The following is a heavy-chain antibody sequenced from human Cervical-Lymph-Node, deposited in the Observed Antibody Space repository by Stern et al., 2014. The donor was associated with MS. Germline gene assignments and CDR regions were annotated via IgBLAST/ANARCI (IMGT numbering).Heavy chain of an antibody. CDR1: GASISTDNW. CDR3: ARDFEFQLLCD. D-gene: IGHD2-2*01. V-gene: IGHV4-4*02. CDR2: VYHSGSA. Sequence: LQLQESGPGLVKPSGTLSLTCAVSGASISTDNWRSWVRQPPGKGLEWLGEVYHSGSANYNPSLKSRVTMSVDESKNQFSLRLTSVTAADTAVYYCARDFEFQLLCDWGQGALVTVSS. J-gene: IGHJ4*02.